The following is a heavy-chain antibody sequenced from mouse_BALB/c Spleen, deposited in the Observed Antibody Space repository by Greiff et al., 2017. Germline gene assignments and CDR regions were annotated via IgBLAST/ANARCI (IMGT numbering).Heavy chain of an antibody. Sequence: EVQRVESGGGLVKPGGSLKLSCAASGFTFSSYTMSWVRQTPEKRLEWVATISSGGSYTYYPDSVKGRFTISRDHAKNTLYLQMSSLKSEDTAMYYGTRDEEGHYYGRWGQGTTLTVSS. D-gene: IGHD1-1*01. CDR2: ISSGGSYT. V-gene: IGHV5-6-4*01. J-gene: IGHJ2*01. CDR1: GFTFSSYT. CDR3: TRDEEGHYYGR.